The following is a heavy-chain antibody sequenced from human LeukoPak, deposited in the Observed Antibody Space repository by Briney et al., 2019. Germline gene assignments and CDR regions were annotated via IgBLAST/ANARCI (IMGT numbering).Heavy chain of an antibody. CDR1: GGSFSGYY. Sequence: SETLSLTCAVYGGSFSGYYWSWIRQPPGKGLEWIGEINHSGSTNYNPSLKSRVTISVDTSKNQFSLKLSSVTAADTAVYYCAATSGENWFDPWGQGTLVTVSS. CDR2: INHSGST. V-gene: IGHV4-34*01. CDR3: AATSGENWFDP. J-gene: IGHJ5*02. D-gene: IGHD2-15*01.